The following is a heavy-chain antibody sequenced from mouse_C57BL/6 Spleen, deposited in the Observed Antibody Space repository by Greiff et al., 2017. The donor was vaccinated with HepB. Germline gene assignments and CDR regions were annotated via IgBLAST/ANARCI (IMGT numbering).Heavy chain of an antibody. CDR2: ILPGRGST. J-gene: IGHJ1*03. V-gene: IGHV1-9*01. CDR3: ARERRRRYFDV. Sequence: QVQLQQSGAELMKPGASVKLSCKATGYTFTGYWIEWVKQRPGHGLEWIGEILPGRGSTNYNEKFKGKATFTADTSSNTAYMQLSSLTTEDSAIYYCARERRRRYFDVWGTVTTVTVSS. CDR1: GYTFTGYW. D-gene: IGHD2-12*01.